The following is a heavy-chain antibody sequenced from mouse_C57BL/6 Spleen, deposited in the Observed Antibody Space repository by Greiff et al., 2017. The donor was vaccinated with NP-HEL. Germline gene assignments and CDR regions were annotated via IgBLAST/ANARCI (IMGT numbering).Heavy chain of an antibody. CDR1: GYSITSGYY. Sequence: EVQLQQSGPGLVKPSQSLSLTCSVTGYSITSGYYWNWIRQFPGNKLEWMGYISYDGSNNYNPSLKNRISITRDTSKNQFFLKLNSVTTEDTATYYCARAPSYYGSSYDGRYFDYWGQGTTLTVSS. J-gene: IGHJ2*01. CDR3: ARAPSYYGSSYDGRYFDY. V-gene: IGHV3-6*01. D-gene: IGHD1-1*01. CDR2: ISYDGSN.